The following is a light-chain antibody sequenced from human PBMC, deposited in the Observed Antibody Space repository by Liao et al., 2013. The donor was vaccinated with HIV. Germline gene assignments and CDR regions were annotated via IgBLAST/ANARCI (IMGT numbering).Light chain of an antibody. V-gene: IGLV3-21*02. CDR2: YDS. CDR3: HVWDRGSDHPL. J-gene: IGLJ2*01. Sequence: SYELTQPPSVSVAPGQTATITCGGNNIGSKSVHWYQQRPGQAPVVVMSYDSDRPAGIPDRFSGSNSGNTATLTISWVEAGDEADYYCHVWDRGSDHPLFGGGTKLTVL. CDR1: NIGSKS.